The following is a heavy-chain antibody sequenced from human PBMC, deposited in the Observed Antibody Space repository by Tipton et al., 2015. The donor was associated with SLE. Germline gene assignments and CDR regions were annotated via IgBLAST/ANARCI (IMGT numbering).Heavy chain of an antibody. D-gene: IGHD6-13*01. CDR2: IKEDGTDK. CDR1: GFNFEKSW. V-gene: IGHV3-7*01. Sequence: SLRLSCAASGFNFEKSWLTWVRQAPGKRLEWVANIKEDGTDKYYVDSVKGRFTISRDNARNSLFLQMNSLGAEDTAVYFCAPWGSSWGLDYWGQGTLVTVSS. J-gene: IGHJ4*02. CDR3: APWGSSWGLDY.